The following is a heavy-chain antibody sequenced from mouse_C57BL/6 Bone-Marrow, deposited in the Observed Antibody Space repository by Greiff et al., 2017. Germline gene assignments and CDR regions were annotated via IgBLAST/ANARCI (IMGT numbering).Heavy chain of an antibody. D-gene: IGHD1-1*01. CDR1: GYAFSSSW. V-gene: IGHV1-82*01. Sequence: VQLQQSGPELVKPGASVKISCEASGYAFSSSWMNWVKQRPGKGLEWIGRIYPGDGDTNYNGKFKGKATLTADKSSSTAYMQLSSLTSEDSAVYFCANLHYYGSSWYFDVWGTGTTVTVSS. CDR3: ANLHYYGSSWYFDV. J-gene: IGHJ1*03. CDR2: IYPGDGDT.